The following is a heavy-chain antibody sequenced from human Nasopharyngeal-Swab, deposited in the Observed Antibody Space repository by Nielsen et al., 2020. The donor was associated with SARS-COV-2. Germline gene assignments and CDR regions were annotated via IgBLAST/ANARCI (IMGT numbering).Heavy chain of an antibody. J-gene: IGHJ2*01. D-gene: IGHD6-19*01. CDR2: ISYDGSNK. CDR3: ARSSGGYWYFDL. V-gene: IGHV3-30*04. Sequence: GGSLRLSFAASGFTFSSYAMHWVRQAPGKGLEWVAAISYDGSNKYYADSVKGRFTISRDNSKNTLYLQMNSLRAEDTAVYYCARSSGGYWYFDLWGRGTLVTVSS. CDR1: GFTFSSYA.